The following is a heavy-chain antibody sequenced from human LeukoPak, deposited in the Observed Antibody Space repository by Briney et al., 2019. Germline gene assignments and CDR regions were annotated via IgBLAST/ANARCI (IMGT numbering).Heavy chain of an antibody. CDR3: ARMTTVIPGPFDY. J-gene: IGHJ4*02. CDR1: GGSFSTYY. V-gene: IGHV4-4*07. D-gene: IGHD4-17*01. CDR2: IYTSGST. Sequence: SETLSLTCTVSGGSFSTYYWSWIRQPAGKGLEWIGRIYTSGSTNYIPSLKSRATMPVDTSKNQFSLKLSSVTAADTAVYYCARMTTVIPGPFDYWGQGILVTVSS.